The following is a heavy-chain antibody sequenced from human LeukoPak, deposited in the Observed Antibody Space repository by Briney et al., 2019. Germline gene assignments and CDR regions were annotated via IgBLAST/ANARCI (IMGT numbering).Heavy chain of an antibody. V-gene: IGHV4-34*01. CDR1: GGSFSGYY. Sequence: SETLSLTCAVYGGSFSGYYWSWIRQPPGKGLEWIGESNHSGSTNYNPSLKSRVTISLDTSQSQFSLKLSSVTAADTAVYYCASQQQLVLLDWFDPWGQGTLVTVSS. CDR3: ASQQQLVLLDWFDP. D-gene: IGHD6-13*01. CDR2: SNHSGST. J-gene: IGHJ5*02.